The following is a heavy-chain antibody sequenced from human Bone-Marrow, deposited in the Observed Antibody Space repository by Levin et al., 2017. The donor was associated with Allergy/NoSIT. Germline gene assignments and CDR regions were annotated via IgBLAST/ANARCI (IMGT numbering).Heavy chain of an antibody. CDR3: ARDLYCSTTTTCHKSI. CDR1: GFTLSDFY. CDR2: LSASGRTI. V-gene: IGHV3-11*01. D-gene: IGHD2-2*01. J-gene: IGHJ3*02. Sequence: AGESLKISCAASGFTLSDFYMSWIRQAPGEGLEWVSYLSASGRTIYYAPAVRGRFTISRDNADNSLYLQMNSLRAEDTAVYYCARDLYCSTTTTCHKSIWGQGTMVTVSS.